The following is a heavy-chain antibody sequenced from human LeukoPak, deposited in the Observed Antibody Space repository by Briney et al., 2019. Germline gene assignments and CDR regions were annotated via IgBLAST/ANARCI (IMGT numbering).Heavy chain of an antibody. Sequence: ASVKVSCKASGYTFTGYYMHWVRQAPGQGLEWMGWIDPNSGGTNYAQKFQGRVTMTRDTSISTAYMELSRLRSDDPPVYYCARIWADWNEDSFDYWGQGTLVTVSS. CDR2: IDPNSGGT. CDR3: ARIWADWNEDSFDY. V-gene: IGHV1-2*02. D-gene: IGHD1-1*01. CDR1: GYTFTGYY. J-gene: IGHJ4*02.